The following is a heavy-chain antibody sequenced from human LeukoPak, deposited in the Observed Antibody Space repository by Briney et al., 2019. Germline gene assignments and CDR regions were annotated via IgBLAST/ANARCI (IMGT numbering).Heavy chain of an antibody. V-gene: IGHV3-74*01. D-gene: IGHD1-26*01. J-gene: IGHJ3*01. CDR2: INSDGTNT. CDR1: EFTFSTYC. Sequence: GGSLRLSCAASEFTFSTYCMHWVRQAPGKGLVWVSRINSDGTNTDYADSEKGRFTISRDNAKNTLYMQMNSLRVDDTAVYYCVREASGVSSSAFDVWGQGTMVTVSS. CDR3: VREASGVSSSAFDV.